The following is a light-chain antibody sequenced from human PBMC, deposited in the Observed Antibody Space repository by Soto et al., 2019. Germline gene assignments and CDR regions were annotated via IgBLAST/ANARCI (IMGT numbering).Light chain of an antibody. CDR1: TSDIGTNA. Sequence: QSVLTQPPSASGTPGQRVTVSCYGSTSDIGTNAVNWFQHLPGTAPRLLIYTNNQRPSGVPDRFSGSKSGTSASLAISGLQSEDEADYYCATWHDSVYVFGTGTKVTVL. CDR3: ATWHDSVYV. CDR2: TNN. V-gene: IGLV1-44*01. J-gene: IGLJ1*01.